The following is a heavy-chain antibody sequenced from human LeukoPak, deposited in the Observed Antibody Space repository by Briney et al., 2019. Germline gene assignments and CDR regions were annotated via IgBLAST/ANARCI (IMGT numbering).Heavy chain of an antibody. Sequence: SETLSLTCTVSGDSLSGYYWRWIRQPPGKGLECLGYIYSSGGTAYNPSLKSRLTISIDTSKNQFSLTLTSVTAADTAIYYCARHVYGKGMYVWGKGTTVTVSS. D-gene: IGHD4-17*01. V-gene: IGHV4-59*08. CDR2: IYSSGGT. CDR1: GDSLSGYY. CDR3: ARHVYGKGMYV. J-gene: IGHJ6*04.